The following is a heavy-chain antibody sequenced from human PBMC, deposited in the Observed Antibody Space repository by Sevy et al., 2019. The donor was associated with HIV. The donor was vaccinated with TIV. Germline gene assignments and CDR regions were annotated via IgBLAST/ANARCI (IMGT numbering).Heavy chain of an antibody. J-gene: IGHJ3*02. D-gene: IGHD4-17*01. CDR1: GYTFTGYY. Sequence: ASVKVSCKASGYTFTGYYMHWVRQAPGQGLEWMGWINPNSGGTNYAQKFQGWVTMTRDTSISTAYMELSRLRSDDTAVYYCARATVTTGGAFDIWGQRTMVTVSS. V-gene: IGHV1-2*04. CDR2: INPNSGGT. CDR3: ARATVTTGGAFDI.